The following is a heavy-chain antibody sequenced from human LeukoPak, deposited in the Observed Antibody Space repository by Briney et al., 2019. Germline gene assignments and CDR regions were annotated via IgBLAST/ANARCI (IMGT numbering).Heavy chain of an antibody. D-gene: IGHD5-18*01. CDR2: IYYSGST. J-gene: IGHJ4*02. Sequence: SETLSLTCTVSGGSISSYYWSWIRQPPGKGLEWIGYIYYSGSTYYKSALKSRVTISVDTSKNQFSLKLSSVTAADTAVYYCAREGGGYGGFDYWGQGTLVTVSS. V-gene: IGHV4-59*12. CDR1: GGSISSYY. CDR3: AREGGGYGGFDY.